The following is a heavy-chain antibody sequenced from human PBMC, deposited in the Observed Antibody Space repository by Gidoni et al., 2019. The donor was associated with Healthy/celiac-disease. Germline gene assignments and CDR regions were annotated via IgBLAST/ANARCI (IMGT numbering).Heavy chain of an antibody. CDR1: GFTFSSYG. CDR3: AKASYGWIDDY. J-gene: IGHJ4*02. CDR2: ISYDGSNK. D-gene: IGHD3-16*01. V-gene: IGHV3-30*18. Sequence: QVQLVESGGGVVQPGRSLRLSCAASGFTFSSYGMHWVRQAPGKGLEWVAVISYDGSNKYYADSVKGRFTISRDNSKNTLYLQMNSLRAEDTAVYYCAKASYGWIDDYWGQGTLVTVSS.